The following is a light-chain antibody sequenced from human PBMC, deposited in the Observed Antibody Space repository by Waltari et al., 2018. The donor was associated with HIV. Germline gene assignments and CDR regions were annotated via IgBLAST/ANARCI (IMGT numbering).Light chain of an antibody. V-gene: IGLV2-23*02. J-gene: IGLJ2*01. CDR2: EVS. Sequence: QAALTQPASVSGSPGQSITISCTGTSSDVGSSYLVSWYQQHPGKAPKPMIYEVSKRPSGVSTRFSGSKSGNTASLTISGLQAEDEADYYCCSYAGSSTFVVFGGGTKLTVL. CDR1: SSDVGSSYL. CDR3: CSYAGSSTFVV.